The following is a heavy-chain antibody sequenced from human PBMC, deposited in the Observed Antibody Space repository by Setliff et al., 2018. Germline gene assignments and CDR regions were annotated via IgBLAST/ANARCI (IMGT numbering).Heavy chain of an antibody. D-gene: IGHD4-17*01. CDR3: SRDLQGSGDYVVDY. V-gene: IGHV3-7*01. CDR1: GFTFRSYW. Sequence: GGSLRLSCAASGFTFRSYWMSWVRQAPGKGLEWVANIKKDGSIKYYLDSVRGRSTISRDNAENSLTLQMNRLRVEDTAVYYCSRDLQGSGDYVVDYWGQGTLVTVSS. CDR2: IKKDGSIK. J-gene: IGHJ4*02.